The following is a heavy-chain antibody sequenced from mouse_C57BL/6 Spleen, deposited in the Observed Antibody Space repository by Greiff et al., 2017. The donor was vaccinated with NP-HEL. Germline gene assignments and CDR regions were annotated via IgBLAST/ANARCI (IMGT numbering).Heavy chain of an antibody. V-gene: IGHV1-39*01. J-gene: IGHJ3*01. D-gene: IGHD1-1*01. Sequence: VQLKESGPELVKPGASVKISCKASGYSFTDYNMNWVKQSNGKSLEWIGVITPNYGTTSYNQKFKGKATLTVDQSSSTAYMQLNSLTSEDSAVYYCAREGNYYGSSYEFAYWGQGTLVTVSA. CDR3: AREGNYYGSSYEFAY. CDR1: GYSFTDYN. CDR2: ITPNYGTT.